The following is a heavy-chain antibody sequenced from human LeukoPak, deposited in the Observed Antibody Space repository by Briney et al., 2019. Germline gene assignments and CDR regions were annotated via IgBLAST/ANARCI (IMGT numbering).Heavy chain of an antibody. J-gene: IGHJ4*02. CDR3: ARVSKGYCGGYCYSDY. D-gene: IGHD2-21*02. V-gene: IGHV1-2*02. Sequence: GASVKVSCKASGYTFTGYYMHWVRQAPGQGLEWMGWINPNSGGTNYAQKFQGRVTMTRDTSISTAYMELSRLRSDDTALYYCARVSKGYCGGYCYSDYWGQGTLVTVSS. CDR2: INPNSGGT. CDR1: GYTFTGYY.